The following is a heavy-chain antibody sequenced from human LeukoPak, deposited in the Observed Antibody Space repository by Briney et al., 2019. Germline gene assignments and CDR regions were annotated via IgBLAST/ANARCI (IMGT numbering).Heavy chain of an antibody. Sequence: PGGSLRLSCAASGFTFSSYSMNWVRQAPGKGLGWVSSISSSSSYIYYADSVKGRFTISRDNAKNSLYLQMNSLRAEDTAVYYCARDWGGSSSDAFDIWGQGTIVTVSS. CDR2: ISSSSSYI. D-gene: IGHD1-26*01. J-gene: IGHJ3*02. V-gene: IGHV3-21*01. CDR1: GFTFSSYS. CDR3: ARDWGGSSSDAFDI.